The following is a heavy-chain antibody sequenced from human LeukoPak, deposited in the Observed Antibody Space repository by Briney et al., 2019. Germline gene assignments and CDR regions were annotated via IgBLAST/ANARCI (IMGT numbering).Heavy chain of an antibody. Sequence: ASVKVSCKVSGCTLTELSMHWVRQAPGKGLEWMGGFDPEDGETIYAQKFQGRVTMTEDTSTDTAYMGLSSLRSEDTAVYYCATSGYYGSGSYLYWYFDLWGRGTLVTVSS. D-gene: IGHD3-10*01. V-gene: IGHV1-24*01. CDR3: ATSGYYGSGSYLYWYFDL. J-gene: IGHJ2*01. CDR2: FDPEDGET. CDR1: GCTLTELS.